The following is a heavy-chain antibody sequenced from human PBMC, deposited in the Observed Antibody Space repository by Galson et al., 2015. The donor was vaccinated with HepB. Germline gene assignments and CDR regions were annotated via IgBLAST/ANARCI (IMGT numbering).Heavy chain of an antibody. CDR2: ISSSGSYI. Sequence: SLRLSCAASGFNFSLYSMNWVRQAPGKGLEWVSSISSSGSYIYYGGSVKGRCTVSRDSAKTSVYLQMNSLRGDDTAVYYCARALPSGIRGGRVFDHWGQGTLVTVSS. CDR1: GFNFSLYS. CDR3: ARALPSGIRGGRVFDH. J-gene: IGHJ4*02. V-gene: IGHV3-21*01. D-gene: IGHD3-10*01.